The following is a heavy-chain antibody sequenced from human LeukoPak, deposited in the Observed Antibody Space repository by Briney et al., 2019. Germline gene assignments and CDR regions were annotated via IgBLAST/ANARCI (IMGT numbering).Heavy chain of an antibody. CDR2: INPNSSGT. Sequence: ASVKVSCKASGYTFTGYYMHWVRQAPGQGLEWMGWINPNSSGTNYAQKFQGRVTMTRDTSISTAYMELSRLRSDDTAVYYCARGYCSGGSCYYYFDYWGQGTLVTVSS. CDR3: ARGYCSGGSCYYYFDY. CDR1: GYTFTGYY. J-gene: IGHJ4*02. V-gene: IGHV1-2*02. D-gene: IGHD2-15*01.